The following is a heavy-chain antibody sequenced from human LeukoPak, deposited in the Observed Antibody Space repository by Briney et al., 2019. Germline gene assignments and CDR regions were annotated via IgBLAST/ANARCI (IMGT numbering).Heavy chain of an antibody. CDR3: ARSGPIAVTGKADYDYALDV. V-gene: IGHV1-2*02. J-gene: IGHJ6*02. CDR2: INPNSGCT. D-gene: IGHD6-19*01. Sequence: ASVKVSCKGSGYTFTGYYMHWVREAPGQGLEWMGWINPNSGCTNYAQKYPGRVTMARDTSISTPYMELSRLRSDDTAVYYCARSGPIAVTGKADYDYALDVWGQGTTVTVSS. CDR1: GYTFTGYY.